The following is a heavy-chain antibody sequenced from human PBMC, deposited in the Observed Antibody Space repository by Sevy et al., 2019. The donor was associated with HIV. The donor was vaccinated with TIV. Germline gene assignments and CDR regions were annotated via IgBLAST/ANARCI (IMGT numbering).Heavy chain of an antibody. CDR1: GFTFSDHG. D-gene: IGHD3-10*01. V-gene: IGHV3-30*03. CDR3: GREYSGGDYGMDV. Sequence: GGSLRLSCEASGFTFSDHGMNWVRQAPGKGLEWVALISVDGSVKYYADSVKGRFTISRDNSKNRLYLQTTGLRVEDTDVYYCGREYSGGDYGMDVWGQGTTVTVSS. CDR2: ISVDGSVK. J-gene: IGHJ6*02.